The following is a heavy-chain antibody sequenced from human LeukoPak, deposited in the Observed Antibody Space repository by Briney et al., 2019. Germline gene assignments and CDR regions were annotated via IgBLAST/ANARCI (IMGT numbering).Heavy chain of an antibody. CDR2: IKQDGSEK. Sequence: VGSLRLSCAASGFTFSSYWMSWVRQAPGKGLEWVANIKQDGSEKYYVDSVKGRFTISRDNAKNSLYLQMNSLRAEDTAVYYCARVSKGDKMVYAIGSSRNFDYWGQGTLVTVSS. V-gene: IGHV3-7*01. J-gene: IGHJ4*02. D-gene: IGHD2-8*01. CDR3: ARVSKGDKMVYAIGSSRNFDY. CDR1: GFTFSSYW.